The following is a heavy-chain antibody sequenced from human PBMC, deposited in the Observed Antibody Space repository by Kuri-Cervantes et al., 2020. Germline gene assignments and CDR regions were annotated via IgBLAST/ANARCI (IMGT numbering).Heavy chain of an antibody. D-gene: IGHD3-10*01. CDR3: ARYNTDRSGAFDI. Sequence: GESLKISCAASGFTFSSYDMHWVRQATGKGLEWVSAIGTAGDTYYPGSAKGRFTISRDNSKNTLSLQMNSLRGEDTAVYYCARYNTDRSGAFDIWGQGTMVTVSS. V-gene: IGHV3-13*01. J-gene: IGHJ3*02. CDR2: IGTAGDT. CDR1: GFTFSSYD.